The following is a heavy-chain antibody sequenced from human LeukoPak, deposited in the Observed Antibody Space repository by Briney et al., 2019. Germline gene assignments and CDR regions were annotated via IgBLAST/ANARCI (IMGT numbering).Heavy chain of an antibody. V-gene: IGHV1-2*02. Sequence: ASVKVSCKASGYTFIGHFMHWVRQAPGQGLEWMGLINLNSGDTLYAQRFQGRVTMTRDTSISTAYMELSNLGSDDTAVYYCARDGLNWNYDYWGQGSLVTVSS. J-gene: IGHJ4*02. CDR3: ARDGLNWNYDY. D-gene: IGHD1-7*01. CDR1: GYTFIGHF. CDR2: INLNSGDT.